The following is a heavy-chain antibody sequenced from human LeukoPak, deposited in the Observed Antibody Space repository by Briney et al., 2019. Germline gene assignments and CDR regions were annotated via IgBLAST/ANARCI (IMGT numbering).Heavy chain of an antibody. CDR1: GFTFSNHW. Sequence: GGSLRLSCAASGFTFSNHWMTWVRQSLGKGLEWVASIKEEGSAKFYVDSVKGRFTVSRDNAKNSLYLQMNNLRAEDTSVYYCATGDLEFGGQGTLVTVSA. J-gene: IGHJ4*02. CDR3: ATGDLEF. CDR2: IKEEGSAK. V-gene: IGHV3-7*01.